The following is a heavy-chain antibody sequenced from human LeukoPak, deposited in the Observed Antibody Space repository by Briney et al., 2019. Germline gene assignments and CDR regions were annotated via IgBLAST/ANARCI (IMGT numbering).Heavy chain of an antibody. J-gene: IGHJ4*02. V-gene: IGHV3-7*01. CDR2: IKQDGSEK. D-gene: IGHD3-10*01. Sequence: GGSLRLSCAASGFNFGVYWMSWVRQAPGKGLEWVANIKQDGSEKNYMDSAKGRFTIARDNAKSSLHLQMNSLRVEDTAVYYCARDTRGLFDYWGREPWSPSPQ. CDR3: ARDTRGLFDY. CDR1: GFNFGVYW.